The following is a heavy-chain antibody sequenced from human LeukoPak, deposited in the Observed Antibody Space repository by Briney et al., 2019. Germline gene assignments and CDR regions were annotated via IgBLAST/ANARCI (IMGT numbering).Heavy chain of an antibody. J-gene: IGHJ6*03. V-gene: IGHV1-18*01. CDR1: GYTFTSYG. CDR2: ISAYNGNT. Sequence: ASVKVSCKASGYTFTSYGISWVRQAPGQGLEWMGWISAYNGNTNYAQKLQGRVTMTTDTSTSTAYMELRSLRSDDTAVYYCATGDCSSTSCLYYYYMDVWGKGTTVTVSS. CDR3: ATGDCSSTSCLYYYYMDV. D-gene: IGHD2-2*01.